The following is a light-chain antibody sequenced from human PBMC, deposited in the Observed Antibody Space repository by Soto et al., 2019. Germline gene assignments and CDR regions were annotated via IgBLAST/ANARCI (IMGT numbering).Light chain of an antibody. CDR1: QSINTW. CDR2: AAS. J-gene: IGKJ1*01. CDR3: QQYNSYSPRWT. Sequence: IQMTQSPSSLPASVGDRVIITCRASQSINTWLAWYQQKPGKAPNLLIYAASSLQSGVPSRFSGSGSGTEFTLTISSLQPEDFATYYCQQYNSYSPRWTFGQGTKVDI. V-gene: IGKV1-5*01.